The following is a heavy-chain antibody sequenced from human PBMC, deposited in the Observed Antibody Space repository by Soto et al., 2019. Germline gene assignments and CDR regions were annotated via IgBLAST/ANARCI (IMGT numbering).Heavy chain of an antibody. CDR1: GFTFRSYW. V-gene: IGHV3-74*02. Sequence: EVQLLDSGGGLVQPGGSLRLSCAASGFTFRSYWMHWVRQSPGKGLVWVSRISGDGSSTTYADSVRGRFTISRDNAKNTVYLQMDSLRAEDTAVYYCARSLPGTYGAFDLWGQGTMVTVSS. CDR2: ISGDGSST. J-gene: IGHJ3*01. CDR3: ARSLPGTYGAFDL. D-gene: IGHD1-7*01.